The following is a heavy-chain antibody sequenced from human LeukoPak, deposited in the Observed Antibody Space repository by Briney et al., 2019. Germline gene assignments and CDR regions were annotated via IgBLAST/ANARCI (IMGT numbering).Heavy chain of an antibody. Sequence: ASVKVSCKASGYTFTGYYMHWVRQAPGQGLEWVGWINPNSGGTNYAQKFQGRVTMTRDTSISTAYMELSRLRSDDTAVYYCARAYYDFWSGYWVDYWGQGTLVTVSS. V-gene: IGHV1-2*02. CDR2: INPNSGGT. D-gene: IGHD3-3*01. CDR1: GYTFTGYY. CDR3: ARAYYDFWSGYWVDY. J-gene: IGHJ4*02.